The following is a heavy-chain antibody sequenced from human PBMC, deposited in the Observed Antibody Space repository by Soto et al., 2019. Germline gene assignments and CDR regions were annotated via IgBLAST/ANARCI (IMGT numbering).Heavy chain of an antibody. J-gene: IGHJ4*02. CDR3: ARGSNSNNWKLFDY. CDR1: GFTISSNY. D-gene: IGHD1-1*01. CDR2: MYAAGST. V-gene: IGHV3-66*01. Sequence: EVQLVKSGGGLVQPGGSLRLSCAVTGFTISSNYMNWVRQAPGKGLEWVSVMYAAGSTYYEDSVKGRFNISRDNSKNTVYLQMNSLRCEDTAVYYCARGSNSNNWKLFDYWGQGTLVTVSS.